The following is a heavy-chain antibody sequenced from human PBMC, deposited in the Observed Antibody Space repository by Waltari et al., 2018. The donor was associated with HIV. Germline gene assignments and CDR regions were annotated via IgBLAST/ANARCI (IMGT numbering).Heavy chain of an antibody. CDR1: GFTFSNYW. Sequence: EVHLVESGGGLVQPGGSLSLSCTASGFTFSNYWMSWVRQAPGKGPEWVASINYDGGDKYYVDSVKGRFTISRENGKNSLYLQMSSLRVEDTAVYYCAREPFWGQGILVTVSS. CDR2: INYDGGDK. V-gene: IGHV3-7*01. CDR3: AREPF. J-gene: IGHJ4*02.